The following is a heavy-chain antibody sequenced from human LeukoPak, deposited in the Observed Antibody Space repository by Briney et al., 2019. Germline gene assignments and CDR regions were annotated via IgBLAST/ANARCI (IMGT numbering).Heavy chain of an antibody. D-gene: IGHD5-12*01. J-gene: IGHJ6*03. CDR2: ISRSGSTK. CDR1: GFTFSDYN. Sequence: PGGSLRLSCAASGFTFSDYNMRWIRQAPGKGLEWVSSISRSGSTKYYADSVKGRFTISRDNAKNSLFLQMNSLRAEDTALYYCARGYSGYGGYYYYYMDVWGKGTTVTVSS. V-gene: IGHV3-11*01. CDR3: ARGYSGYGGYYYYYMDV.